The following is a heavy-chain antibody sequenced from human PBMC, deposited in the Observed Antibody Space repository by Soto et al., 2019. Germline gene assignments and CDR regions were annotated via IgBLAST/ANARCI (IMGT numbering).Heavy chain of an antibody. CDR3: AREDIVVVPAAICWRQQGYYSYYGTDV. D-gene: IGHD2-2*02. V-gene: IGHV1-18*01. CDR1: GYTFTSYG. Sequence: GASVKVSCKASGYTFTSYGISWVRQAPGQGLEWMGWISAYNGNTNYAQKLQGRVNMTTDTSTSTAYMELRSLRSDDTAVYYCAREDIVVVPAAICWRQQGYYSYYGTDVWGQGTKVTVSS. J-gene: IGHJ6*02. CDR2: ISAYNGNT.